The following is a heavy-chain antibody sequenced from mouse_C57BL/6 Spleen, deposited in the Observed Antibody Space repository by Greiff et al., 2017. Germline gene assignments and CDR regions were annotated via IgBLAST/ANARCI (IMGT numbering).Heavy chain of an antibody. J-gene: IGHJ4*01. D-gene: IGHD3-3*01. CDR2: INPSNGGT. Sequence: QVQLQQPGTELVKPGASVKLSCKASGYTFTSYWMHWVKQRPGQGLEWIGNINPSNGGTNYNEKFKSKATLTVDKSSSTAYMQLSSLTSEDSAVYYCARKSGLGMDYYYAMDYWGQGTSVTVSS. CDR1: GYTFTSYW. V-gene: IGHV1-53*01. CDR3: ARKSGLGMDYYYAMDY.